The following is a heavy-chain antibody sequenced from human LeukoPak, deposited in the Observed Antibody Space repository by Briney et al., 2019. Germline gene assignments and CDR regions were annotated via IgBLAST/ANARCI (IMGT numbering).Heavy chain of an antibody. CDR1: GFIFTDYG. CDR2: IWSDATNM. D-gene: IGHD4-11*01. V-gene: IGHV3-33*06. CDR3: AKDAQRGFDYSNSFQY. J-gene: IGHJ4*02. Sequence: GGSLRLSCAASGFIFTDYGFYWVRQTPGKGLEWVAAIWSDATNMYYGNSVKGRFFIQRDDFQNTVYLEMSSLRAEDTAVYYCAKDAQRGFDYSNSFQYWGQGSLVTVSS.